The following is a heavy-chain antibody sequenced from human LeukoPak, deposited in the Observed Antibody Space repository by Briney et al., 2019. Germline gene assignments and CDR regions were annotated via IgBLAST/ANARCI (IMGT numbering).Heavy chain of an antibody. J-gene: IGHJ3*02. CDR1: GFTFSSYA. CDR2: ISGSGGST. Sequence: GGSLRLSCAASGFTFSSYAMSWVRQAPGKGLEWVSAISGSGGSTYYADSVKGRFTISRDNSKNTLYLQMNSLRAEATAVYYCAKEAGSSGWYRGPDAFDIWGQGTMVTVSS. D-gene: IGHD6-19*01. CDR3: AKEAGSSGWYRGPDAFDI. V-gene: IGHV3-23*01.